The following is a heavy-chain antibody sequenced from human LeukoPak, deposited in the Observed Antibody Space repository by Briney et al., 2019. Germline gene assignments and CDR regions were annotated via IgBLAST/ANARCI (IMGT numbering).Heavy chain of an antibody. D-gene: IGHD2-2*01. Sequence: ASVKVSCKASGYTFAGYYMHWVRQAPGQGLEWMGWISPNSGDTDIAQKFQGRVTMTRDTSIATSYMEVDSLTSDDTAVYYCARESACGTTNCLAPADWLDPWGQGTLVIVSS. J-gene: IGHJ5*02. CDR2: ISPNSGDT. V-gene: IGHV1-2*02. CDR1: GYTFAGYY. CDR3: ARESACGTTNCLAPADWLDP.